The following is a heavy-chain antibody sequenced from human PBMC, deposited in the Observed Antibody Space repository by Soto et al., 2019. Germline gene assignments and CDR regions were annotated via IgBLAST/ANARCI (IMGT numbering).Heavy chain of an antibody. Sequence: LRLSCSASGFIFSSYGIHWVRQAPGKGLEWVAVISNDGSNKYYADSVKGRFTIFRDNSKNTLYLQMSSLRAEDTAVYYCAKDRHTAMGDWYYGMDVWGQGATVTVSS. CDR2: ISNDGSNK. J-gene: IGHJ6*02. CDR1: GFIFSSYG. D-gene: IGHD5-18*01. CDR3: AKDRHTAMGDWYYGMDV. V-gene: IGHV3-30*18.